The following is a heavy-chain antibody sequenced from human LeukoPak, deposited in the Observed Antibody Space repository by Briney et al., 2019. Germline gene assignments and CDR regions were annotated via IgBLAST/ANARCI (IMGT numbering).Heavy chain of an antibody. CDR1: GGSISNYY. D-gene: IGHD4-17*01. J-gene: IGHJ4*02. V-gene: IGHV4-4*07. Sequence: KTSETLSLSCTVSGGSISNYYWSWIRQPAGTGLEWIGRFYTSGSTNYNPSLNSRATMSVDTSKNQFSLKLSSVTAADTAVYYCAGDRATVRPNYFDYWGQGPLVMVSS. CDR3: AGDRATVRPNYFDY. CDR2: FYTSGST.